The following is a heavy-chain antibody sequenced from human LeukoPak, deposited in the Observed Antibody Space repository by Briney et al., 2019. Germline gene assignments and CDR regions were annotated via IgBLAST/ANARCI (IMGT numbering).Heavy chain of an antibody. CDR2: MNPNSGNT. CDR3: AREASGNPEETAARYYYYYMDV. Sequence: GASVKVSCKASGYTFTSYDINWVRQATGQGLEWMGWMNPNSGNTGYAQKFQGRVTMTRDMSTSTVYMELSSLRSEDTAVYYCAREASGNPEETAARYYYYYMDVWGKGTTVTVSS. D-gene: IGHD1-14*01. V-gene: IGHV1-8*02. J-gene: IGHJ6*03. CDR1: GYTFTSYD.